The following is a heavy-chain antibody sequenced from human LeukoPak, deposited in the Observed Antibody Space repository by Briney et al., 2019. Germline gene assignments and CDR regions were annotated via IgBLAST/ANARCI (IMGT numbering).Heavy chain of an antibody. Sequence: DPSETLSLTCTVSGDSIGSHYWSWIRQPPGKGLEWIGYISYVGSTNYNPSLKSRVTISVDTSKNQFSLKLNSVTAADTAVYYCARDYYDSRGEAFDIWGQGTMVTVSS. J-gene: IGHJ3*02. CDR2: ISYVGST. V-gene: IGHV4-59*11. D-gene: IGHD3-22*01. CDR3: ARDYYDSRGEAFDI. CDR1: GDSIGSHY.